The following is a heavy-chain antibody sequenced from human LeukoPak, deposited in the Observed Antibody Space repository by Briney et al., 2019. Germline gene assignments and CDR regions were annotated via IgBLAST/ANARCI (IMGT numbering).Heavy chain of an antibody. J-gene: IGHJ3*02. CDR1: GGSISSYY. Sequence: SETLSLTCTVSGGSISSYYWSWIRQPPGKGLEWIGYIYYSGSTNYNPSLKSRVTISVDASKNQFSLKLSSVTAADTAVYYCARLSEAAAGPDAFDIWGQGTMVTVSS. V-gene: IGHV4-59*01. CDR3: ARLSEAAAGPDAFDI. CDR2: IYYSGST. D-gene: IGHD6-13*01.